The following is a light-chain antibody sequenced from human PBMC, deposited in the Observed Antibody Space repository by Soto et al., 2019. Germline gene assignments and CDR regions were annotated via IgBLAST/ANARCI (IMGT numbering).Light chain of an antibody. J-gene: IGLJ1*01. CDR2: EVS. V-gene: IGLV2-14*01. CDR1: SSDVGGYNY. CDR3: SSYTSSSTYV. Sequence: QSVLTQPASVSGSPGQSITISCTGTSSDVGGYNYFSWYQQHPGKAPKLMIYEVSTRPSGVSNRFSGSKSGNTASLTISGLQAEDEADYYCSSYTSSSTYVFGTGTKVTV.